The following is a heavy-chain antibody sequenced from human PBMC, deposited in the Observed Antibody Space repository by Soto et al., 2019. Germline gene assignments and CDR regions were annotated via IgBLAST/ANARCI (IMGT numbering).Heavy chain of an antibody. CDR1: GGSIGSRDYY. J-gene: IGHJ6*02. D-gene: IGHD3-10*01. CDR2: IYYNGNT. Sequence: QVQVQESGPGLVKPSQTLSLKCSVSGGSIGSRDYYWSWIRQHPEKGLEWIGSIYYNGNTDYNPSLRGRPTMSLDTSMNEFSLKRTSVTAADTAVYYCARDKGGAALKGSGMEVWGQGTTVTVS. V-gene: IGHV4-31*02. CDR3: ARDKGGAALKGSGMEV.